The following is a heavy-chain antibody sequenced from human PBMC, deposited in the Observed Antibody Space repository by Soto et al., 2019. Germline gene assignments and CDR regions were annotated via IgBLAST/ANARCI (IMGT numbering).Heavy chain of an antibody. V-gene: IGHV3-9*01. CDR3: ARDSGPLEDVLGLHFEY. CDR2: ISWNSVST. D-gene: IGHD3-16*01. Sequence: PGGSLRLSCAASGFTFNEYAMHWVRQVPGKGLEWVSGISWNSVSTAYADSVKGRFTVSRDNAKNSLHLEMNGLRAEDTAFYYCARDSGPLEDVLGLHFEYWGQGTQVTGSS. CDR1: GFTFNEYA. J-gene: IGHJ4*02.